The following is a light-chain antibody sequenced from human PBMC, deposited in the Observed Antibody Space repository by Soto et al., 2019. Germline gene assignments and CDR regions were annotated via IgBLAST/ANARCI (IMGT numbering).Light chain of an antibody. CDR3: SSYAGSNTPVL. V-gene: IGLV2-8*01. CDR1: SSDVGGYNY. J-gene: IGLJ2*01. Sequence: QAVVTQPPSASGSPGQSVTISCTGTSSDVGGYNYVSWYQQHPGKAPKLMIYEVSKRPSGVPDRFSGSKSGNTASLTVSGLQAEDEADYYCSSYAGSNTPVLFGGGTKVTVL. CDR2: EVS.